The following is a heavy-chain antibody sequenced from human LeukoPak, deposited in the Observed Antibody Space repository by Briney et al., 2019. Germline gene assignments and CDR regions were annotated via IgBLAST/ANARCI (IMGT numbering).Heavy chain of an antibody. V-gene: IGHV4-59*01. D-gene: IGHD5-12*01. CDR3: ARVGPKDIGTPIDY. J-gene: IGHJ4*02. Sequence: SETLSLTCTVSGGSISSYYWSWIRQPPGKGLEWIGYIYYSGSTNYNPSLKSRVTISVDTSKNQFSLKLSSVTAADTAVYYCARVGPKDIGTPIDYWGQGTLVTVSS. CDR1: GGSISSYY. CDR2: IYYSGST.